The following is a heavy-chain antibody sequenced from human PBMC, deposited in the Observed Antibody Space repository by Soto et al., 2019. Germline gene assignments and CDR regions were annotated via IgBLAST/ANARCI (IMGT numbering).Heavy chain of an antibody. CDR2: ISYDGSNK. J-gene: IGHJ5*02. Sequence: GGSLRLSCAASGFTFSSYGMHWVRQAPGKGLEWVAVISYDGSNKYYADSVKGRFTISRDNSKNTLYLQMNSLRAEDTAVYYCAKKGQPNAGYAGDWFDPWGQGTLVTVSS. CDR1: GFTFSSYG. V-gene: IGHV3-30*18. D-gene: IGHD2-15*01. CDR3: AKKGQPNAGYAGDWFDP.